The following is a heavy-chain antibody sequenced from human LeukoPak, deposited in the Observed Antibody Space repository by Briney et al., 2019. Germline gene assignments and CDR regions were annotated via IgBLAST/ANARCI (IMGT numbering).Heavy chain of an antibody. V-gene: IGHV4-59*01. D-gene: IGHD3-10*01. Sequence: SETLSLTCTVSGGSISTYYWSWIRQPPGKGLEWIGYVYYSGRTRYNPSLESRVAMSIDTSKDQFSFNLTSVTAADTAIYYCARDYNNYIVDHWGQGALVTVSS. J-gene: IGHJ4*02. CDR2: VYYSGRT. CDR3: ARDYNNYIVDH. CDR1: GGSISTYY.